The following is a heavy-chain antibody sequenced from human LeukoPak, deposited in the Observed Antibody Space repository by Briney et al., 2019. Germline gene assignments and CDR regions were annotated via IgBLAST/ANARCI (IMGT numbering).Heavy chain of an antibody. J-gene: IGHJ4*02. CDR3: AKLSGGSYRNY. D-gene: IGHD1-26*01. CDR2: ISDSGGRT. CDR1: GITLSNYG. Sequence: GGSLRLSCAVSGITLSNYGMSWVRQTPGKGLEWVAGISDSGGRTNYADSVKGRFTISRDNSKNTLYLQMNSLRAEDTAVYYCAKLSGGSYRNYWGQGTLVTVSS. V-gene: IGHV3-23*01.